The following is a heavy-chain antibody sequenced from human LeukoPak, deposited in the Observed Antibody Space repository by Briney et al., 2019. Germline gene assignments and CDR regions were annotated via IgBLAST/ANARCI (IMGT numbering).Heavy chain of an antibody. J-gene: IGHJ4*02. CDR3: AGGYYYGSSGYDSGV. CDR1: GGSFSGYY. Sequence: SETLSLTCAVYGGSFSGYYWSWIRQPPGKGLEWIGEINHSGSTNYNPSLKSRVTISVDTSKNQFSLKLSSVTAADTAVYYCAGGYYYGSSGYDSGVWGQGTLVTVSS. CDR2: INHSGST. V-gene: IGHV4-34*01. D-gene: IGHD3-22*01.